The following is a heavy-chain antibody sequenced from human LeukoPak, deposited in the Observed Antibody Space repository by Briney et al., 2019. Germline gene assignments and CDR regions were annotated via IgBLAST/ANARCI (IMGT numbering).Heavy chain of an antibody. J-gene: IGHJ4*02. CDR3: ARLARITMVRGVPPSFDY. Sequence: PSETLSLTCAVYGGSFSGYYWSWIRQPPGKGLEWIGEINHSGSTNYNPSLKSRVTISVDTSKNQFSLKLSSVTAADTAVYYCARLARITMVRGVPPSFDYWGQGTLVTVSS. CDR1: GGSFSGYY. CDR2: INHSGST. D-gene: IGHD3-10*01. V-gene: IGHV4-34*01.